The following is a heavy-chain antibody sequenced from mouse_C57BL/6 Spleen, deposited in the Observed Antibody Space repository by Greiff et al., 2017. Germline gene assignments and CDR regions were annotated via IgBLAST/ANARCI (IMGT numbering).Heavy chain of an antibody. CDR1: GYSFTGYY. D-gene: IGHD1-1*01. V-gene: IGHV1-43*01. CDR2: INPSTGGT. Sequence: VQLQQSGPELVKPGASVKISCKASGYSFTGYYMHWVKQSSEKSLEWIGEINPSTGGTSYNQKFKGKATLTVDKSSSTAYMRLKSLTSEDSAGYYSARFYYGSSSDYWGQGTTLTVSS. CDR3: ARFYYGSSSDY. J-gene: IGHJ2*01.